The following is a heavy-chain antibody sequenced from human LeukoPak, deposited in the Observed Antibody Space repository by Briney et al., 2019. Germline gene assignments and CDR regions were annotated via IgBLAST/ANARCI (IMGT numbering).Heavy chain of an antibody. CDR2: ISSSSSYI. Sequence: GGSLRLSCAASGFTFSIYSMNWVRQAPGKGLEWVSSISSSSSYIYYADSVKGRFTISRDNAKNSLYLQMNSLRAEDTAVYYCAREDCSSTSCYTSDAFDIWGQGTMVTVSS. D-gene: IGHD2-2*02. J-gene: IGHJ3*02. CDR3: AREDCSSTSCYTSDAFDI. V-gene: IGHV3-21*01. CDR1: GFTFSIYS.